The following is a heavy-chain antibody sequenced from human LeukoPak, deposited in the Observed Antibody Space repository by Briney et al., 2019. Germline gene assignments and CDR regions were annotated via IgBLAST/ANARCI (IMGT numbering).Heavy chain of an antibody. J-gene: IGHJ4*02. CDR3: ARVPERQYYFDY. CDR1: GFTFSNYA. V-gene: IGHV3-23*01. CDR2: IKGSGGSST. D-gene: IGHD1-14*01. Sequence: GGSLRLSCAASGFTFSNYAMTWVRQAPGKGLEWAAGIKGSGGSSTYYADSVEGRFTISRDNAKNTLSLQMNSLRAEDTAVYYCARVPERQYYFDYWGQGTLVTVSS.